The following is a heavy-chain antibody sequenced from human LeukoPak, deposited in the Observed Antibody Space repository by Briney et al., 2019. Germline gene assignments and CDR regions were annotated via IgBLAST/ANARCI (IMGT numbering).Heavy chain of an antibody. D-gene: IGHD1-14*01. J-gene: IGHJ3*02. CDR2: IIPIFGTA. CDR1: GGTFSSYA. CDR3: ARVHPGYKSAFLRAFDM. V-gene: IGHV1-69*05. Sequence: SVKVSCKASGGTFSSYAISWVRQAPGQGLEWMGGIIPIFGTANYAQKFRGRVTITRDTSESIAYMELSGLRSDDTAVYYCARVHPGYKSAFLRAFDMWGQGTMVIVSS.